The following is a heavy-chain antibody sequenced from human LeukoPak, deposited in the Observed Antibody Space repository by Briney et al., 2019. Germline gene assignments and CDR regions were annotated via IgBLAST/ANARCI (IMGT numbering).Heavy chain of an antibody. CDR2: INPNSGDT. CDR1: GYTFTGYY. CDR3: ATQRGSYLWGTDFDY. V-gene: IGHV1-2*02. Sequence: ASVKVSCKASGYTFTGYYMHWVRQAPGQGLEWMGWINPNSGDTKYSQKFQGRVTMTRDTSISAAYMELSRLRSDDTAVYYCATQRGSYLWGTDFDYWGQGTLVTVSS. J-gene: IGHJ4*02. D-gene: IGHD3-16*01.